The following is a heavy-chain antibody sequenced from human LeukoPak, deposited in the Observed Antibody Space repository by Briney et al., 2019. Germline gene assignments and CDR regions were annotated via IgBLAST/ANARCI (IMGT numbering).Heavy chain of an antibody. CDR3: AKGSSGWYQDAFDI. CDR2: ISWNSGSI. D-gene: IGHD6-19*01. CDR1: GFTFDDYA. V-gene: IGHV3-9*01. J-gene: IGHJ3*02. Sequence: GGSLRLSCAAPGFTFDDYAMHWVRQAPGRGLEWGLGISWNSGSIGYADSVKGRFTISRDNAKNSLYLQMNSLRAEDTALYYCAKGSSGWYQDAFDIWGQGTMVTVSS.